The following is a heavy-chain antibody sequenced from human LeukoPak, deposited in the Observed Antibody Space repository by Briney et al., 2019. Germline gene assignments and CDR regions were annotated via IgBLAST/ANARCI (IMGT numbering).Heavy chain of an antibody. V-gene: IGHV1-18*01. D-gene: IGHD3-9*01. CDR3: ARDQRYFDWPPTYNWFDP. Sequence: ASVKVSCKASGYTFTSYDISWVRQAPGQGLEWMGWISAYNGNTNYAQKLQGRVTMTTDTSTSTAYMELRSLRSDDTAVYYCARDQRYFDWPPTYNWFDPWGQGTLVTVSS. CDR2: ISAYNGNT. J-gene: IGHJ5*02. CDR1: GYTFTSYD.